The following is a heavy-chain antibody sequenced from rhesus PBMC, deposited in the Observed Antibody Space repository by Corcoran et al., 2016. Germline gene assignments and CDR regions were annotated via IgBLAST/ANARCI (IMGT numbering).Heavy chain of an antibody. J-gene: IGHJ4*01. D-gene: IGHD2-21*01. V-gene: IGHV1-111*02. CDR3: ATLWEVVSDY. Sequence: EVQLVQSGAEVKKPGASVKISCKASGYTFTDYYMHGVRQAPGKGLEWMGRVDPEDGEAIHARKFQYRCTITADTSTDTAYIELSSLRSEYTAVYYCATLWEVVSDYWGQGVLVTVSS. CDR1: GYTFTDYY. CDR2: VDPEDGEA.